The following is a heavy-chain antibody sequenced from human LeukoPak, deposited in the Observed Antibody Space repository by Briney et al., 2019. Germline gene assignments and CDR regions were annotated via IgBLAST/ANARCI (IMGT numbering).Heavy chain of an antibody. CDR1: GGSFSGYH. V-gene: IGHV4-34*01. Sequence: SETLSLTCAVYGGSFSGYHWNWIRQPPGKGLEWIGEIDHSGSTNYNPSLKSRVTISVDTSKNQFSLKLSSVTAADTAVYYCAPLDVVTATPLDYWGQGTLVTVSS. CDR3: APLDVVTATPLDY. J-gene: IGHJ4*02. D-gene: IGHD2-21*02. CDR2: IDHSGST.